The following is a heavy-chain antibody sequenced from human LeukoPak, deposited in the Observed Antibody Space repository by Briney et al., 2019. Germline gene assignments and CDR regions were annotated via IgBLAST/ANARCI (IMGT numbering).Heavy chain of an antibody. V-gene: IGHV4-31*03. CDR2: IYYSGST. Sequence: PSETLSLICTVSGASISSGGYYWSWIRQHAGKGLEWIGYIYYSGSTYYSPSLNSRLTISLDTSKNHFSLKLSSVTAADTAVYYCASLNYYDSSGYSYYFAYWGQGALVTVSS. J-gene: IGHJ4*02. CDR3: ASLNYYDSSGYSYYFAY. D-gene: IGHD3-22*01. CDR1: GASISSGGYY.